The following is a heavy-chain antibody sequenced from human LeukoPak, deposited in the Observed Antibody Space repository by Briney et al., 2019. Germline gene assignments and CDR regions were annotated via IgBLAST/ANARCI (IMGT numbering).Heavy chain of an antibody. J-gene: IGHJ4*02. CDR2: ISSGGSSI. CDR1: GFTLSDYN. D-gene: IGHD5-24*01. CDR3: ARVYGYNYYFDY. Sequence: GGSLRLSCAASGFTLSDYNMSWIRQAPGKGLEWVSYISSGGSSIYYADSVKGRFTISRDNTKNSLYLQMNSLRAEDTAVYYCARVYGYNYYFDYWGQGTLVTVSS. V-gene: IGHV3-11*01.